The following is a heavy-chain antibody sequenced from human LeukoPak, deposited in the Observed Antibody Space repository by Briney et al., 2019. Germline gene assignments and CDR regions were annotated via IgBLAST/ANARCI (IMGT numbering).Heavy chain of an antibody. CDR2: IKSDGSST. Sequence: GGSLRPSCAASGFTFSTSWMYWVRQAPGKGLVWVSRIKSDGSSTSYADSVKGRFTISRDNAKNTLYLQMNSLRAEDTAVYYCARSGQQLVKNYYYMDVWGKGTTVTISS. CDR1: GFTFSTSW. V-gene: IGHV3-74*01. CDR3: ARSGQQLVKNYYYMDV. J-gene: IGHJ6*03. D-gene: IGHD6-13*01.